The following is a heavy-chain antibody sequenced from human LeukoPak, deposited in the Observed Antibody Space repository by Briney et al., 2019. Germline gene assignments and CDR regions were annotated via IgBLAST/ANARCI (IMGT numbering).Heavy chain of an antibody. J-gene: IGHJ4*02. Sequence: GGSLRLSCAASGFTFSDYYMSWIRQAPGKGLEWVSYISSSGSTIYYADSVKGRFTISRDNAKNSLYLQMNSLRAEDTAVYYCAKELYYYGSGSLGFDYWGQGTLVTVSS. CDR1: GFTFSDYY. CDR3: AKELYYYGSGSLGFDY. V-gene: IGHV3-11*01. D-gene: IGHD3-10*01. CDR2: ISSSGSTI.